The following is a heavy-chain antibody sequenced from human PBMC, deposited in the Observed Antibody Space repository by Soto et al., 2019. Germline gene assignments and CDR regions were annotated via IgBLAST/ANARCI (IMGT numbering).Heavy chain of an antibody. Sequence: GASVKVSCKASGYTFTSYGISWVRQAPGQRLEWMGWISAYNGNTNYARKLQGRVTMTTDTSTSTAYMELRSLRSDDTAVYYCAGVSYQSLGTVTHVYAFDIWGQGTMVTVSS. CDR2: ISAYNGNT. V-gene: IGHV1-18*01. CDR1: GYTFTSYG. CDR3: AGVSYQSLGTVTHVYAFDI. J-gene: IGHJ3*02. D-gene: IGHD4-17*01.